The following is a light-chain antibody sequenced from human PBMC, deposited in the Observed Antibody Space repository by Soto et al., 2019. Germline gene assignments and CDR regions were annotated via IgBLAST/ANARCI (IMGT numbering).Light chain of an antibody. CDR3: QQCGSLPGT. CDR2: GTS. J-gene: IGKJ1*01. CDR1: QSINGNY. Sequence: EIVLAQSPGTRSLSPGDRATLSCRASQSINGNYLHWYQQKPGQAPRLLIFGTSSRATGIPDRFIGGGSGTDFTLTISRLEPEDFAVYYCQQCGSLPGTFGQGTKVDIK. V-gene: IGKV3-20*01.